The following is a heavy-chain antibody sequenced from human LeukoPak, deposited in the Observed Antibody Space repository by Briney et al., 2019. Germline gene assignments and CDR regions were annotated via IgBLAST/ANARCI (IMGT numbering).Heavy chain of an antibody. CDR1: GGTFSSYA. CDR3: ARDQVVPAARHEYFQH. V-gene: IGHV1-69*06. Sequence: ASVKVSCKASGGTFSSYAISWVRQAPGQGLEWMGGIIPIFGTANYAQKFQGRVPITADKSTSTAYMELSSLRSEDTAVYYCARDQVVPAARHEYFQHWGQGTLVTVSS. D-gene: IGHD2-2*01. J-gene: IGHJ1*01. CDR2: IIPIFGTA.